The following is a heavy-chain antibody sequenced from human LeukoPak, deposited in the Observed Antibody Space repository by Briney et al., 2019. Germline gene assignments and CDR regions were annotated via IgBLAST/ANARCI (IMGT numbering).Heavy chain of an antibody. J-gene: IGHJ4*02. CDR1: GASISNGDYY. CDR2: ISYSGST. V-gene: IGHV4-30-4*08. Sequence: SQTLSLTCTVSGASISNGDYYWSWIRQPPGKGLEWIGYISYSGSTYYNPSLKSRLTISVDTSKNQFSLKLSSVTATDAAVYYCARSTAAGTYYFDYRGQGTLVTVSS. D-gene: IGHD6-13*01. CDR3: ARSTAAGTYYFDY.